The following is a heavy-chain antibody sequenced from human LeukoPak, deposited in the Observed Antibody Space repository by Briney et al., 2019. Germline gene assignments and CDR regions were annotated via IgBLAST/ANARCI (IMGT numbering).Heavy chain of an antibody. V-gene: IGHV3-9*01. D-gene: IGHD1-26*01. J-gene: IGHJ4*02. CDR3: AKGWDPMTRGYFDY. CDR2: ISRNSGSI. CDR1: GFTFDDYA. Sequence: GRSLRLSCAASGFTFDDYAMHWVRQAPGKGLEWVSGISRNSGSIGYADSVKGRFTISRDNAKNSLYLQMNSLRAEDTALYYCAKGWDPMTRGYFDYWGQGTLVTVSS.